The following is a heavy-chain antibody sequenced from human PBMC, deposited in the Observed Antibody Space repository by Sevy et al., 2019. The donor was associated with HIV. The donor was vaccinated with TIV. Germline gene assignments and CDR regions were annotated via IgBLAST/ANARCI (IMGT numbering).Heavy chain of an antibody. CDR1: GFTFSSYA. CDR3: AKDLIVGATPIDY. V-gene: IGHV3-23*01. D-gene: IGHD1-26*01. Sequence: GGSLRLSCAASGFTFSSYAMSWVRQAPGKGLEWVSSISGSGGSTYYPDSVKGRFTISRDNSKNTLYMQMNSLRAEDTAIYYCAKDLIVGATPIDYWGQGTRVTVSS. J-gene: IGHJ4*02. CDR2: ISGSGGST.